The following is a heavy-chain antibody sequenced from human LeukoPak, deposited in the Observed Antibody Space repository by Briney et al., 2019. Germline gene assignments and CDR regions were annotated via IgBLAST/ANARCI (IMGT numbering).Heavy chain of an antibody. J-gene: IGHJ4*02. D-gene: IGHD1-26*01. CDR3: ARDRERAWDY. Sequence: PSETLSLTCTVSGGSISSYFWTWVRQPAGKGLEWIGRIYASGSTNYNPSLKSRVTMSVDTSKNQFSLSLSSVTAADTAVHYCARDRERAWDYWGQGTLVTVSS. CDR2: IYASGST. V-gene: IGHV4-4*07. CDR1: GGSISSYF.